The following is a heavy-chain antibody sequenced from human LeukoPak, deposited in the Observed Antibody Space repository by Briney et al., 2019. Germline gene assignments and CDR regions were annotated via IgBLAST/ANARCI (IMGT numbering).Heavy chain of an antibody. CDR1: GGTFSSYA. J-gene: IGHJ4*02. Sequence: ASVKVSCKASGGTFSSYAISWVRQAPGQGLEWMGGIIPIFGTANYAQKFQGRVTITADESTSTAYMELSSLRSDDTAVYYCARERTILTGYYRLREDYFDYWGQGTLVTVSS. D-gene: IGHD3-9*01. CDR2: IIPIFGTA. V-gene: IGHV1-69*13. CDR3: ARERTILTGYYRLREDYFDY.